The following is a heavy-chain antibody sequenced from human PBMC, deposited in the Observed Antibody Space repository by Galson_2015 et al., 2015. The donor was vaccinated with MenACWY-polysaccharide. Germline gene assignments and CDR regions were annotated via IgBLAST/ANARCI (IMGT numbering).Heavy chain of an antibody. CDR3: AKDAVPQLQSTSSAFDY. CDR1: GFTFSRYG. Sequence: SLRLSCAGSGFTFSRYGMHWVRQAPGKGLEWVSFIRYDGSDKYYTDSVKGRFTISRDNSKNTLYLQMNSLRIEDTAVYYCAKDAVPQLQSTSSAFDYWGQGTLVTVSS. D-gene: IGHD6-6*01. CDR2: IRYDGSDK. J-gene: IGHJ4*02. V-gene: IGHV3-30*02.